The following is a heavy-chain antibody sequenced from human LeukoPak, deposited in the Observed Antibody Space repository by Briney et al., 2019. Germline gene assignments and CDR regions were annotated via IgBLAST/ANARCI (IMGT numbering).Heavy chain of an antibody. CDR3: ARGPYYYGMDV. Sequence: SETLSLTCAVYGGSFSGYYWSWIRQPPGKGLEWIGEINHSGSTNYNPSLKSRVTISVDTSKNQFSLKLSSVTAADTAVYYCARGPYYYGMDVWGQGTTATVSS. J-gene: IGHJ6*02. V-gene: IGHV4-34*01. CDR2: INHSGST. CDR1: GGSFSGYY.